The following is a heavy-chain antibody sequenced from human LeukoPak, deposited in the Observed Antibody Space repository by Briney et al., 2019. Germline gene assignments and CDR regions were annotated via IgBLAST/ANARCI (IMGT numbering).Heavy chain of an antibody. CDR2: IYYSGST. CDR3: ARDRSGFGELSNAFDI. CDR1: GGSISSSSYY. V-gene: IGHV4-39*07. Sequence: PSETLSLTCTVSGGSISSSSYYWGWIRQPPGKGLEWIGSIYYSGSTYYNPSLKSRVTISVDTSKNQFSLKLSSVTAADTAVYYCARDRSGFGELSNAFDIWGQGTMVTVSS. D-gene: IGHD3-10*01. J-gene: IGHJ3*02.